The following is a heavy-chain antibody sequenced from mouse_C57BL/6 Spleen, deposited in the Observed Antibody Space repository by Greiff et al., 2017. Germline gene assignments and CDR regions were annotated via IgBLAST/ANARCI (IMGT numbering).Heavy chain of an antibody. CDR1: GYTFTSYW. Sequence: QVQLQQPGAELVMPGASVKLSCKASGYTFTSYWMHWVKQRPGPGLEWIGEIDPSDSYTNYNQTFKGNSTLTVDMSSSTAYMQLSSLTSEDSAGYYSACEDPYWGQGTLVTVSA. CDR3: ACEDPY. CDR2: IDPSDSYT. J-gene: IGHJ3*01. V-gene: IGHV1-69*01.